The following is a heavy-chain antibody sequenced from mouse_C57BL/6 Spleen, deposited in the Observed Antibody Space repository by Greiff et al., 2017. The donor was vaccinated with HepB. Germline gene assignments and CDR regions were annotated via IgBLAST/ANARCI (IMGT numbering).Heavy chain of an antibody. CDR1: GFTFSSYG. CDR2: ISSGGSYT. D-gene: IGHD4-1*02. V-gene: IGHV5-6*02. Sequence: DVKLVESGGDLVKPGGSLKLSCAASGFTFSSYGMSWVRQTPDKRLEWVATISSGGSYTYYPDSVKGRFTISRDNAKNTLYLQMSSLKSEDTAMYYCASHSTGRYFDYWGQGTTLTVSS. CDR3: ASHSTGRYFDY. J-gene: IGHJ2*01.